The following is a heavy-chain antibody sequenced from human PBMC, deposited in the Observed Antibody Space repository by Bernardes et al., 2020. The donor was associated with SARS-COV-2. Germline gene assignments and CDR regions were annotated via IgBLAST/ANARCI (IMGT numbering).Heavy chain of an antibody. CDR3: ARSDSWANKNYYGMDV. D-gene: IGHD2-21*01. CDR1: RYRLPNYW. J-gene: IGHJ6*02. Sequence: GESPKTPRKGSRYRLPNYWIGLVRQVPGKGPEWMGINWPGDSDTRYSPSFRGQVTISADKSINTAYLQWSSLEASDTAMYYCARSDSWANKNYYGMDVGGQRTTVTVSS. CDR2: NWPGDSDT. V-gene: IGHV5-51*01.